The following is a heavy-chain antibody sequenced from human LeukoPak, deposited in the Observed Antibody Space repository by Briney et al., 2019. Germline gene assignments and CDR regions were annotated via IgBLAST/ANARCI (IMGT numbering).Heavy chain of an antibody. CDR1: GFTFSSYG. CDR3: AKAAGITVTSYFDY. D-gene: IGHD1-7*01. J-gene: IGHJ4*02. Sequence: GGSLRLSCAASGFTFSSYGMHWIRQAPGKGLEWVAFIRYDGSNKYYADSVKGRFTISRDNSKNTLYLQMNSLRAEDTAVYYCAKAAGITVTSYFDYWGQGALVIVSA. V-gene: IGHV3-30*02. CDR2: IRYDGSNK.